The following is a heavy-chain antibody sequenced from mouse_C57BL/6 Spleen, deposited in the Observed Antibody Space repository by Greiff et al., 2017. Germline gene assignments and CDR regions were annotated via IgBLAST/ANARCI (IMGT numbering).Heavy chain of an antibody. CDR2: IDPENGDT. CDR1: GFNIKDDY. Sequence: VQLQQSGAELVRPGASVKLSCTASGFNIKDDYMHWVKQRPEQGLEWIGWIDPENGDTEYASKFQGKATITADTSSNTAYLQLSSRTSEDTAVYYCTLWYFDYWGQGTTLTVSS. CDR3: TLWYFDY. J-gene: IGHJ2*01. D-gene: IGHD6-1*01. V-gene: IGHV14-4*01.